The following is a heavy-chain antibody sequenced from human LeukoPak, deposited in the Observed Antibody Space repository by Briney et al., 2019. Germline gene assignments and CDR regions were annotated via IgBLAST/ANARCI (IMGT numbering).Heavy chain of an antibody. Sequence: ETLSLTCAVYGGSFSGYYWSWIRQPPGKGLEWVSVIYSGGSTYYADSVKGRFTISRDNSKNTLYLQMNSLRAEDTAVYYCARGTIGITMVRGVISGMDVWGQGTTVTVSS. V-gene: IGHV3-66*01. CDR2: IYSGGST. D-gene: IGHD3-10*01. J-gene: IGHJ6*02. CDR1: GGSFSGYY. CDR3: ARGTIGITMVRGVISGMDV.